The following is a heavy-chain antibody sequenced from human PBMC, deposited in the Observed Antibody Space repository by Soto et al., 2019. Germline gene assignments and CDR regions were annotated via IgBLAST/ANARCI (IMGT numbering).Heavy chain of an antibody. V-gene: IGHV4-34*01. CDR2: LYQGLSI. Sequence: PSETLSLTCAVYSGSFSGYYCSWIRQPPGKGLEWIGELYQGLSIIYNPSLESRVTISGDSSKNQFSLKLRSVTAAETAVYYCARNGGYYFDYCGQGTLVTFSS. J-gene: IGHJ4*02. D-gene: IGHD3-16*01. CDR1: SGSFSGYY. CDR3: ARNGGYYFDY.